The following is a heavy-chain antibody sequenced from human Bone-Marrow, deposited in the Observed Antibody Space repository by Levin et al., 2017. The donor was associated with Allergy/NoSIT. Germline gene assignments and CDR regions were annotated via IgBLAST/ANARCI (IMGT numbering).Heavy chain of an antibody. CDR1: GFTFSTYQ. Sequence: GGSLRLSCAASGFTFSTYQMHWVRQVPGKGLVLVSRGKSDGGGSGYADSVVGRFTISSVNAKKTLFLQMNSLRAEDTAVYYCARDPGSSGHDWYLDRWGRGTLVTVSS. V-gene: IGHV3-74*01. CDR3: ARDPGSSGHDWYLDR. CDR2: GKSDGGGS. D-gene: IGHD5-12*01. J-gene: IGHJ2*01.